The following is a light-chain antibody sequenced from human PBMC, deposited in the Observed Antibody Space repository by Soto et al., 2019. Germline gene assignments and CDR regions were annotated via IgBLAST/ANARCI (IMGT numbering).Light chain of an antibody. J-gene: IGLJ1*01. V-gene: IGLV1-51*01. CDR2: ADD. CDR3: GSWDSSLSAYV. CDR1: SSNIGGNS. Sequence: QSVLTQPPSVSAAPGQKVTISCSGSSSNIGGNSVSWYQQLPGTAPKLLIYADDKRPSGIPDRFSGSKSGTSATLGITGFRTGDEADYYCGSWDSSLSAYVFGTGTKVTVL.